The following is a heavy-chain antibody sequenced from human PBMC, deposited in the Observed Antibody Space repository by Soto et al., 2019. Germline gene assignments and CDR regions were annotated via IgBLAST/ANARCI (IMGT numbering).Heavy chain of an antibody. V-gene: IGHV3-21*01. CDR2: ISSTTNYI. J-gene: IGHJ4*02. CDR3: ARESEDLTSNFDY. Sequence: GSLRLSCSSSGFTFSISSMNWVRHAPGKGLEWVSSISSTTNYIYYADSMKGRFTVSRDNAKNSVYLDMNSLSAEDTAVYYCARESEDLTSNFDYWGQGNLVTVSS. CDR1: GFTFSISS.